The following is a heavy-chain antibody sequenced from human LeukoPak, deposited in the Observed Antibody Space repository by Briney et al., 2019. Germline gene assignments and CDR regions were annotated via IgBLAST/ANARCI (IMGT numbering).Heavy chain of an antibody. CDR2: IYYSGST. CDR1: GGSISSGGYY. J-gene: IGHJ4*02. D-gene: IGHD3-22*01. CDR3: ARENDSSGYYPFPDY. Sequence: SQTLSLTCTVSGGSISSGGYYWRWIRQHPGKGLEWIGYIYYSGSTYYNPSLKSRVIISVDTSKNQFSLKLSSVTAADTAVYYCARENDSSGYYPFPDYWGQGTLVTVSS. V-gene: IGHV4-31*03.